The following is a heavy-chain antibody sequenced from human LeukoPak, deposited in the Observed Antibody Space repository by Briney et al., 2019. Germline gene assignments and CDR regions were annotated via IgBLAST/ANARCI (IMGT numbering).Heavy chain of an antibody. CDR1: GGSFSGYY. D-gene: IGHD6-13*01. Sequence: SETLSLTCAVYGGSFSGYYWGWIRQPPGKGVEWVVEINHSVSTNYNTSLKSLVTISVETSKNQFSLKLSPVTAADTAVYYCARGAGIAVAGTFDYWGQGPLVTVSS. CDR3: ARGAGIAVAGTFDY. J-gene: IGHJ4*02. V-gene: IGHV4-34*01. CDR2: INHSVST.